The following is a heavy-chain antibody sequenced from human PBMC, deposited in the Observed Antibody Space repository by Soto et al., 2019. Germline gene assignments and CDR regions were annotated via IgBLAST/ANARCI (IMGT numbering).Heavy chain of an antibody. CDR2: ISGSGGST. Sequence: PGGSLRLSCAASGFTFSSYAMSWVRQAPGKGLEWVSAISGSGGSTYYADSVKGRFTISRDNSKNTLYLQMNSLRAEDTAVYYCARGSSLYYYYGMDVWGQGTTVTVSS. CDR3: ARGSSLYYYYGMDV. D-gene: IGHD6-6*01. CDR1: GFTFSSYA. J-gene: IGHJ6*02. V-gene: IGHV3-23*01.